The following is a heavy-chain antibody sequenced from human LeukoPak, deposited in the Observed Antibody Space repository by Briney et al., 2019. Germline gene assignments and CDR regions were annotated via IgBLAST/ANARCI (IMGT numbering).Heavy chain of an antibody. J-gene: IGHJ5*02. CDR3: ARDRLFGAPAAIRDWFDP. D-gene: IGHD2-2*02. V-gene: IGHV1-18*01. Sequence: ASVKVSCKASGYTFTSYGISWVRQAPGQGLEWMGWISAYNGNTNYAQKLQGRVTMTTDTSTSTAYMELRSLRSDDTAVYYCARDRLFGAPAAIRDWFDPWGQGTLVTVSS. CDR2: ISAYNGNT. CDR1: GYTFTSYG.